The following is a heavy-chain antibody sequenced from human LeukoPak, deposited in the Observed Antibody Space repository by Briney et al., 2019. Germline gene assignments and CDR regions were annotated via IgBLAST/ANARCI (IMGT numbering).Heavy chain of an antibody. J-gene: IGHJ6*02. Sequence: ASVKVSCKASGYTFTGYYMHWVRQAPGQGLEGMGWINPNSGGTNYAQKFQGRVTMTRDTSISTAYMELSRLRSDDTAVYYCARERGYSYGSKGAYGMDVWGQGTTVTVSS. CDR3: ARERGYSYGSKGAYGMDV. CDR2: INPNSGGT. D-gene: IGHD5-18*01. CDR1: GYTFTGYY. V-gene: IGHV1-2*02.